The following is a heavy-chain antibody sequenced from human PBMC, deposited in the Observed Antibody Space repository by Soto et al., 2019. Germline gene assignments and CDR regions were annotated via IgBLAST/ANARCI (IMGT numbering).Heavy chain of an antibody. CDR2: ISEDGTEK. Sequence: EVQLVESGGTLVQPGGSLRLSCAASGFTFSNHCMTWVRQAPGKGLEWVASISEDGTEKHYGDSVRGRFTVARDNAENSLYLQMTRVSAEDTATYNCARIGRECGGSLYWGQGTLVTVSS. V-gene: IGHV3-7*01. D-gene: IGHD1-26*01. CDR1: GFTFSNHC. J-gene: IGHJ4*02. CDR3: ARIGRECGGSLY.